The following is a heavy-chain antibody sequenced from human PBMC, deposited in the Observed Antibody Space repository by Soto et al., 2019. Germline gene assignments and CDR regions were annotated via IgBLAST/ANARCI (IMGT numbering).Heavy chain of an antibody. J-gene: IGHJ3*02. Sequence: EVQLVESGGGLVKPGGSLRLSCAASGFTFSSYSMNWVRQAPGKGLEWVSSISSSSSYIYYADSVKGRFTISRDNAKNSLYLQMNSLRAEDTAVYYCAVSTGVVIIEGAFDIWGQGTMVTVSS. CDR2: ISSSSSYI. CDR1: GFTFSSYS. V-gene: IGHV3-21*01. D-gene: IGHD3-3*01. CDR3: AVSTGVVIIEGAFDI.